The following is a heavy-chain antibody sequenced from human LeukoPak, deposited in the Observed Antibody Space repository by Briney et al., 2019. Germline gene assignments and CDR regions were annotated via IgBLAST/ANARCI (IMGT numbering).Heavy chain of an antibody. CDR2: ISSSSSFI. Sequence: AGGSPRLSCAASGFTFSYYTMNWVRQAPGKGLEWVSSISSSSSFIYYADSVKGRFTISRDNAKNSLYLQMNSLRAEDTAVYYCARNSSSWYYFDYWGQGTLVTVSS. CDR3: ARNSSSWYYFDY. D-gene: IGHD6-13*01. V-gene: IGHV3-21*01. J-gene: IGHJ4*02. CDR1: GFTFSYYT.